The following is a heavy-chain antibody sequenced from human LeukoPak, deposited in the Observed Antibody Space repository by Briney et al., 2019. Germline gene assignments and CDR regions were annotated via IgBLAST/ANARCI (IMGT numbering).Heavy chain of an antibody. J-gene: IGHJ4*02. CDR2: IYSGGST. D-gene: IGHD3-10*01. V-gene: IGHV3-66*01. CDR1: GFTVSNNY. CDR3: ARVITMVRGVIILAYYFDY. Sequence: PGGSLRLSCAASGFTVSNNYMSWVRQAPGKGLEWVSVIYSGGSTYYADSVKGGFTISRDNSKNTLYLQMNSLRAEDTAVYYCARVITMVRGVIILAYYFDYWGQGTLVTVSS.